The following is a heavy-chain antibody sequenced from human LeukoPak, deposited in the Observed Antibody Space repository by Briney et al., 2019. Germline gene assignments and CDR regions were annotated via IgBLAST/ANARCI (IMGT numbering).Heavy chain of an antibody. CDR1: GFTFSSYN. V-gene: IGHV3-53*01. CDR3: ARGPNYFDY. Sequence: GGSLRLSCAASGFTFSSYNMNWVRQAPGKGLEWVSVIYSGGSTYYADSVKGRFTISRDNSKNTLYLQMSSLRAEDTAVYYCARGPNYFDYWGQGTLVTVSS. CDR2: IYSGGST. J-gene: IGHJ4*02.